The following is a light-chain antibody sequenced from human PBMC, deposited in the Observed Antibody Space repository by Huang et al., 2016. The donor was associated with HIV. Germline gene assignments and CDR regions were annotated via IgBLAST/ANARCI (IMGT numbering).Light chain of an antibody. CDR1: QSISNN. Sequence: EIVMTQSPATLSVSPGERATLSCRASQSISNNLAWYRQKPGQAPRLLSYGASARATSIPARFSGGGSGTEFPLTISSLQSDDFALCYCQQYSNWPRTFGQGTKVETK. J-gene: IGKJ1*01. CDR3: QQYSNWPRT. CDR2: GAS. V-gene: IGKV3-15*01.